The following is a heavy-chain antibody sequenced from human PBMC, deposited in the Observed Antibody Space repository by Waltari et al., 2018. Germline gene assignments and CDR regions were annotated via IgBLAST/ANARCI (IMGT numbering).Heavy chain of an antibody. V-gene: IGHV3-30*02. CDR3: VKDLDSTWSFDS. CDR2: ILSDGNTK. D-gene: IGHD6-13*01. CDR1: GFTLSRNG. J-gene: IGHJ4*02. Sequence: QVQLVESGGGVVQPGGSLRLSCAASGFTLSRNGMPWVRQAPGKGLEWMTFILSDGNTKYYAASVKGRFTISRDESKNTLYLQMNSLRAEDTAVYYCVKDLDSTWSFDSWGQGTLVIVSS.